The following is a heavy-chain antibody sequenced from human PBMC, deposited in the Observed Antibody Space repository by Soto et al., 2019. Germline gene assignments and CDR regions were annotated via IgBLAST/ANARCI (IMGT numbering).Heavy chain of an antibody. Sequence: SETLSLTCTVSGGSISSYCWSWIRQPPGKGLEWIGYIYYSGSTNYNPSLKSRVTISVDTSKNQFSLKLSSVTAADTAVYYCARRYGGNFYYWGQGTLVPVSS. CDR3: ARRYGGNFYY. D-gene: IGHD3-16*01. V-gene: IGHV4-59*01. J-gene: IGHJ4*02. CDR1: GGSISSYC. CDR2: IYYSGST.